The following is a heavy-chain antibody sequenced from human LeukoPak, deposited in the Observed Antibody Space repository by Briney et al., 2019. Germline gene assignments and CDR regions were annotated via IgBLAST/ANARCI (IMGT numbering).Heavy chain of an antibody. CDR1: GFTFSSYS. D-gene: IGHD4-17*01. CDR2: ISSSSSYI. V-gene: IGHV3-21*01. J-gene: IGHJ3*02. Sequence: GGSLRLSCAASGFTFSSYSMNWVRQAPGKGLEWVSSISSSSSYIYYADSVKGRFTISRDNAKNSLYLQMNSLRAEDTAVYYCAREEDYDPALAFDIWGQGTMVTVSS. CDR3: AREEDYDPALAFDI.